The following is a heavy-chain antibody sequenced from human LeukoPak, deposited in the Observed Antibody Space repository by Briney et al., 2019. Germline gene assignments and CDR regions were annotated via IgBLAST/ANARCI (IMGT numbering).Heavy chain of an antibody. D-gene: IGHD5-12*01. CDR2: IYYSGST. V-gene: IGHV4-31*03. J-gene: IGHJ4*02. CDR3: ARDARRSGYDLGLFDY. CDR1: GGSISSGGYY. Sequence: SETLSLTCTVSGGSISSGGYYWSWIRQHPGKGLGWIGYIYYSGSTYYNPSLKSRVTISVDTSKNQFSLKLSSVTAADTAVYYCARDARRSGYDLGLFDYWGQGTLVTVSS.